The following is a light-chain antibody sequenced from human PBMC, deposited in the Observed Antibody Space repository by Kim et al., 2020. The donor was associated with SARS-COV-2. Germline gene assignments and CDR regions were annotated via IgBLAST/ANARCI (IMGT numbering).Light chain of an antibody. CDR3: QQYSTYPWT. CDR2: KTS. J-gene: IGKJ1*01. V-gene: IGKV1-5*03. Sequence: DIQMTQSPSTLSAFVGDRVTITCRASQSVSEWLAWYQQKPGKAPKLLIYKTSSLQSGVPSRFSGSESGTELTLTISSLQPDDFATYYCQQYSTYPWTFGQGTKVDIK. CDR1: QSVSEW.